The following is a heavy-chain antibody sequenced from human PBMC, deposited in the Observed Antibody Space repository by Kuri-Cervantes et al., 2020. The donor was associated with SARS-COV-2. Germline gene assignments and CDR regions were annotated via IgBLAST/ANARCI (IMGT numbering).Heavy chain of an antibody. CDR2: IYYSGST. D-gene: IGHD3-9*01. J-gene: IGHJ4*02. CDR3: ASSDWAFDI. CDR1: GGSISSYY. V-gene: IGHV4-59*08. Sequence: ESLKFSCTVSGGSISSYYWSWIRQPPGKGLEWIGYIYYSGSTNYNPSLKSRVTISVDTSKNQFSLKLSSVTAADTAVYYCASSDWAFDIWGQGTLVTVSS.